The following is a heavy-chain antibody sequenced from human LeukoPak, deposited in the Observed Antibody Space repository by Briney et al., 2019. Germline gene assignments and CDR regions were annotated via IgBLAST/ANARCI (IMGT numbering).Heavy chain of an antibody. D-gene: IGHD3-3*01. CDR3: ARDSYDFWGGGYYYYYYGMDV. CDR2: ISAYNGNT. V-gene: IGHV1-18*01. Sequence: AAVTVSFKGSGYTFTIYGISWVRQGPGQGLEWMGWISAYNGNTNYAQKLQGRVTMTTDTSTSTAYMELRSLRSDDTAVYYCARDSYDFWGGGYYYYYYGMDVWGQGTTVTVSS. J-gene: IGHJ6*02. CDR1: GYTFTIYG.